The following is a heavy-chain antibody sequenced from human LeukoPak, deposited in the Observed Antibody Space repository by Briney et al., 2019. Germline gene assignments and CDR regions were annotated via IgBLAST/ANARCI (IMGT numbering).Heavy chain of an antibody. D-gene: IGHD6-13*01. V-gene: IGHV3-23*01. CDR3: GKEFSSSWFF. CDR1: GFTFSSHA. Sequence: GGSLRLSCAAPGFTFSSHAMTWVRQAPGKGLEWVSSIDSSGDYTFYADSVKGRFTISRDNSKDTLYLQVSGLRAEDTAIYYCGKEFSSSWFFWGQGTLVTVSS. J-gene: IGHJ4*02. CDR2: IDSSGDYT.